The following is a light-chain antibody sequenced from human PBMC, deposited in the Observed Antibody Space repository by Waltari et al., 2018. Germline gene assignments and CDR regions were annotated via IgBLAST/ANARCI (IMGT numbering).Light chain of an antibody. CDR2: DNR. CDR1: DIGRKS. V-gene: IGLV3-21*02. Sequence: SYVLTQAPSVSLAPGQAARITCEGDDIGRKSVHWYQQKPGHAPLLVVYDNRVRPSGIPDRCSGSNAGNTATLTISGVEAGDEADYYCQVRDSSSDYRVFGGGTKLTVL. J-gene: IGLJ3*02. CDR3: QVRDSSSDYRV.